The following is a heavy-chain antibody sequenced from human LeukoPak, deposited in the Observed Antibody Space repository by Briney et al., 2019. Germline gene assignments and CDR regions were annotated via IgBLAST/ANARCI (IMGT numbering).Heavy chain of an antibody. D-gene: IGHD3-10*01. CDR3: ARDWGYGSGSYYSGLYFDY. V-gene: IGHV3-7*01. J-gene: IGHJ4*02. CDR1: GFTFSSYW. Sequence: GGSLRLSCAASGFTFSSYWMSWVRQAPGKGLEWVANIKQDGSEKYYVDSVKGRFTISRDNAKNSLYLQMNSLRAEDTAAYYCARDWGYGSGSYYSGLYFDYWGQGTLVTVSS. CDR2: IKQDGSEK.